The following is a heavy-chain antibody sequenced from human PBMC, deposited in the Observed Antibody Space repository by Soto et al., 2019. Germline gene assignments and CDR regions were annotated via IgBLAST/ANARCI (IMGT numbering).Heavy chain of an antibody. J-gene: IGHJ4*02. CDR3: ARADYFDSSGDFDY. CDR2: INPDSGNT. CDR1: GYTFTGYD. D-gene: IGHD3-22*01. Sequence: ASVKVSCNASGYTFTGYDINWVRQATGQGLEWVGWINPDSGNTGYAQKFRGRVTLTRDTSRGTVDMELSSLRSDDTAVYYCARADYFDSSGDFDYWGQGTLVTVSS. V-gene: IGHV1-8*01.